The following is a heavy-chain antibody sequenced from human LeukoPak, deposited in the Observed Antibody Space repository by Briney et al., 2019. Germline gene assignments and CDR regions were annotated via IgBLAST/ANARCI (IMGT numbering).Heavy chain of an antibody. CDR2: IRYDGSNK. Sequence: PGGSLRQFCAAFGFTFRSYGMYWVRQAPGKGLEWVAVIRYDGSNKYYVDSVKGRFTISRDNSKNTLYLQMNSLRAEDTAVYYCARGRHGDHISGSYVMSVWDRGTRVTVSS. D-gene: IGHD4-17*01. V-gene: IGHV3-33*08. CDR3: ARGRHGDHISGSYVMSV. CDR1: GFTFRSYG. J-gene: IGHJ6*02.